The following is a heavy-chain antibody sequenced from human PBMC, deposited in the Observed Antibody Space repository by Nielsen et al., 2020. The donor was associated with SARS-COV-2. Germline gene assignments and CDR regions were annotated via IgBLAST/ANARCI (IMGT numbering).Heavy chain of an antibody. CDR1: GFTFSSYG. CDR3: ARRLSSGTYTPDY. J-gene: IGHJ4*02. D-gene: IGHD1-26*01. CDR2: ISYDGSNK. V-gene: IGHV3-30*03. Sequence: GGSLRLSCAASGFTFSSYGMHWVRQAPGKGLEWVAVISYDGSNKYYADSVKGRFTISRDNSKNTLYLQMNSLRAEDTAVYYCARRLSSGTYTPDYWGQGTLVTVSS.